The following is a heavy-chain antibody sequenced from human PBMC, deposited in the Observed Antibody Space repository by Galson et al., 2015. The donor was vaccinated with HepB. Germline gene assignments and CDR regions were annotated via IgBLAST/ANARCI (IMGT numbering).Heavy chain of an antibody. D-gene: IGHD5-12*01. V-gene: IGHV3-23*01. Sequence: SLRLSCAASGFTFSSYAMSWVRQAPGKGLEWVSAISGSGGSTYYADSVKGRFTISRDNSKNTLYLQMNSLRAEDTAVYYCAKTEVATIDYYYYYGMDVWGQGTTVTVSS. CDR2: ISGSGGST. CDR1: GFTFSSYA. CDR3: AKTEVATIDYYYYYGMDV. J-gene: IGHJ6*02.